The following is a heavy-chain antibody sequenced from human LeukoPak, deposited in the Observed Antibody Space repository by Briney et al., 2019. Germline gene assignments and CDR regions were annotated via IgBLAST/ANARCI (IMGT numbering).Heavy chain of an antibody. CDR2: IYTSGST. Sequence: PSETLSLTCTVSGGSISSGSYYWSWIRQPAGKGLEWIGRIYTSGSTNYNPSLKSRVTISVDTSKNQFSLKLSSVTAADTAVYYCATSLYGSGSYYYVDYWGQGTLVTVSS. D-gene: IGHD3-10*01. CDR1: GGSISSGSYY. J-gene: IGHJ4*02. CDR3: ATSLYGSGSYYYVDY. V-gene: IGHV4-61*02.